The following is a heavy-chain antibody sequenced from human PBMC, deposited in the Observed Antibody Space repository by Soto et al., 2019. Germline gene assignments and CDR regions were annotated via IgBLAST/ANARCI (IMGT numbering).Heavy chain of an antibody. V-gene: IGHV4-59*08. J-gene: IGHJ6*02. D-gene: IGHD3-16*01. CDR1: GGSVNYLY. CDR3: ARHPAIAKFENGLDV. CDR2: IYYTGIT. Sequence: PLRESGPGLVKPSETLSLTCTVSGGSVNYLYWSWIRQPPGKGLEWIGYIYYTGITLDNPSLKSRVTMSIDTSKNQFSLNLRSVTAADTAMYYCARHPAIAKFENGLDVWGQGTTVTVSS.